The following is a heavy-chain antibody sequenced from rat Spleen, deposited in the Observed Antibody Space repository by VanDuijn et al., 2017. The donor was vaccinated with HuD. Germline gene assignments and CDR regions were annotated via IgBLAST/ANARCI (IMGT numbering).Heavy chain of an antibody. CDR3: ARYSTLTGVMDA. D-gene: IGHD1-2*01. CDR2: ISSGGST. V-gene: IGHV2-6*01. Sequence: QVQLKESGPGLVQPSQTLSLTCTVSGFSLTSYTVSWVRQPPGKGLEWIAAISSGGSTYYNSALKSRLSISRDTSKSQVFLKMNSRQTEDTALYFCARYSTLTGVMDAWGQGASVTVS. CDR1: GFSLTSYT. J-gene: IGHJ4*01.